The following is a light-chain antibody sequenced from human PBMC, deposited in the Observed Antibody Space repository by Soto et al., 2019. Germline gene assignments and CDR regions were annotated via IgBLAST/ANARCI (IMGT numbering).Light chain of an antibody. Sequence: EIVLTHSPCTLSSSAWERATISVRASQTVNSRLAWYQHKPGQAPRLLIYHTSNRDTGIPARFSGSGSGTDFTLTISSLEPEDFAVYYCHQRQSWPRTFGQGTKVDIK. CDR3: HQRQSWPRT. J-gene: IGKJ1*01. V-gene: IGKV3-11*01. CDR2: HTS. CDR1: QTVNSR.